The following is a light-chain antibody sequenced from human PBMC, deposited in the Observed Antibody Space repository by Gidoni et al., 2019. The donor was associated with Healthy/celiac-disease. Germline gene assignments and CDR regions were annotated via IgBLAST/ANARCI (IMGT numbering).Light chain of an antibody. Sequence: QSALTQPPSASGSPGQSVTISCTGTSSDVGGYNYVSWYQQHPAQAPKRMIYEVSKRPSGVPDRFSGSKSGNTASLTVSGLQAEDEADYYCSSYAGSNNLVFGGGTKLTVL. J-gene: IGLJ2*01. CDR3: SSYAGSNNLV. CDR2: EVS. V-gene: IGLV2-8*01. CDR1: SSDVGGYNY.